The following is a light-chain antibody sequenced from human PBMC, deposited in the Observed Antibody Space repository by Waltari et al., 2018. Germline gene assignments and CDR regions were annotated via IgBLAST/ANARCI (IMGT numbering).Light chain of an antibody. J-gene: IGKJ5*01. Sequence: EIVLTQSPGTLSLSPGERATLFCRASQNINRYYLAWYQQKPGQAPRLFIYDTSSRAPGIPDRFSGSGSGTDFTLTIGRVEPEDFAVYYCHQYGSSPDTFGHGTRLEIK. V-gene: IGKV3-20*01. CDR3: HQYGSSPDT. CDR1: QNINRYY. CDR2: DTS.